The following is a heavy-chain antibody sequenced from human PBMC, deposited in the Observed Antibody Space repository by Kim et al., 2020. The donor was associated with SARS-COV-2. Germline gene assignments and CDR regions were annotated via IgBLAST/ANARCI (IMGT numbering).Heavy chain of an antibody. J-gene: IGHJ4*02. D-gene: IGHD2-2*02. CDR1: GFTFSDYY. CDR3: ARDRRASIQYFDY. Sequence: GGSLRLSCAASGFTFSDYYMIWVRQAPGKGLEWIADISIGGGTKYYADSVKGRFTISRDNSKNSLYLEMISLRAEDTAVYYCARDRRASIQYFDYWGQGT. V-gene: IGHV3-11*01. CDR2: ISIGGGTK.